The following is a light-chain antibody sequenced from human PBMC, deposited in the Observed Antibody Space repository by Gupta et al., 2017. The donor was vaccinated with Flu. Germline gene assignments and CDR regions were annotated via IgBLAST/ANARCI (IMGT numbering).Light chain of an antibody. CDR2: AAS. CDR3: QRGYTDPFT. J-gene: IGKJ2*01. V-gene: IGKV1-39*01. CDR1: QSIVTY. Sequence: DIQMTQSPSSLSASVGDRVTITCRASQSIVTYLHWYQQKPGQAPKLLLYAASSLHIGVPLRFSGSGSGTDYSLTINIMQPEDSATYYCQRGYTDPFTFGQGTKLEI.